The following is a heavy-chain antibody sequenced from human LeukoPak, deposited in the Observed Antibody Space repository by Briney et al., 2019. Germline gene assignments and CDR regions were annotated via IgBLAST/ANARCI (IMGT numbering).Heavy chain of an antibody. D-gene: IGHD2-15*01. CDR2: ISPNSGGT. V-gene: IGHV1-2*04. J-gene: IGHJ6*02. CDR1: GYTFTGYY. Sequence: ASVKVSCKASGYTFTGYYMHWVRQAPGQGLEWMGWISPNSGGTNYAQKFQGWVTMTRDTSISTAYMELSRLRSDDTAVYYCARDFVQCSGGSCYSGNYYYGMDVWGQGTTVTVSS. CDR3: ARDFVQCSGGSCYSGNYYYGMDV.